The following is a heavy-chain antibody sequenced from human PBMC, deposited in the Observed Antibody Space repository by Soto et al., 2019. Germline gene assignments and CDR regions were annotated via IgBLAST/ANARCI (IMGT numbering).Heavy chain of an antibody. CDR3: ARHYDILTGLDSNWFDP. J-gene: IGHJ5*02. Sequence: PSETLSLTCTVSGGSISSSSYYWGWIRQPPGKGLEWIGSIYYSGSTYYNPSLKSRVTISVDTSKNQFSLKLSSVTAADTAVYYCARHYDILTGLDSNWFDPWGQGTLVTVSS. CDR2: IYYSGST. V-gene: IGHV4-39*01. D-gene: IGHD3-9*01. CDR1: GGSISSSSYY.